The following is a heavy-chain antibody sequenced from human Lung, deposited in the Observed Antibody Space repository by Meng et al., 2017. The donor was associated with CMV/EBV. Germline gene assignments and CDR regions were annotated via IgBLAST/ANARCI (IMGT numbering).Heavy chain of an antibody. D-gene: IGHD6-13*01. CDR2: ITASGGST. CDR3: AKAYSGSWYREYYDY. CDR1: GFTFSSFA. V-gene: IGHV3-23*01. Sequence: GEXXKISCAASGFTFSSFAMSWVRQAPGKGLEWDSAITASGGSTYYADSVKGRFTISRDNSKNTLYLQMNSLRAEDTAVYYCAKAYSGSWYREYYDYWGQGTXVTVSS. J-gene: IGHJ4*02.